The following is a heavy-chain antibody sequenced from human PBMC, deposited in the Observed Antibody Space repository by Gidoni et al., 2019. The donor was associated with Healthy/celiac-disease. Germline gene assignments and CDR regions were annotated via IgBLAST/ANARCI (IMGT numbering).Heavy chain of an antibody. D-gene: IGHD1-26*01. J-gene: IGHJ5*02. CDR1: GYTCTGYY. CDR3: ARETVGATNWFDP. CDR2: INPNSGGT. Sequence: QVQLVQSGAEVKKPGASVKVSCKASGYTCTGYYMHWVRQAPGQGLEWMGWINPNSGGTNYAQKFQCRVTMTRDTSISTAYMELSRLRSDDTAVYYCARETVGATNWFDPWGQGTLVTVSS. V-gene: IGHV1-2*02.